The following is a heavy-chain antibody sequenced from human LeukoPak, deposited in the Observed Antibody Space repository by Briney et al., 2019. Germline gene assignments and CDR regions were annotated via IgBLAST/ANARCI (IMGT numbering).Heavy chain of an antibody. D-gene: IGHD4-17*01. J-gene: IGHJ4*02. CDR2: INHSGST. CDR1: GGSFSGYY. V-gene: IGHV4-34*01. CDR3: ARYGAVTTNFDY. Sequence: PSETLSLTCAVYGGSFSGYYWSWIPQPPGKGLEWIGEINHSGSTNYNPSLKSRVTISVGTSKNHFSLKLSSVTAADTAVYYCARYGAVTTNFDYWGQGTLVTVSS.